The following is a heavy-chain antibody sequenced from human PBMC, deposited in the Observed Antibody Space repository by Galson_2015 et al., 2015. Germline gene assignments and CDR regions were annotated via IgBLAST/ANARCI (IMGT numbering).Heavy chain of an antibody. D-gene: IGHD5-18*01. Sequence: SLRLSCAASGFTFSSYGMHWVRQAPGEGLEWVATITNDGGYEYFADSVKGRFTVTRDNSKNTLYLQMNSLRAEDTAVYYCARDRRYGSEFSDYSGQGTLVTASS. J-gene: IGHJ4*02. V-gene: IGHV3-33*01. CDR2: ITNDGGYE. CDR3: ARDRRYGSEFSDY. CDR1: GFTFSSYG.